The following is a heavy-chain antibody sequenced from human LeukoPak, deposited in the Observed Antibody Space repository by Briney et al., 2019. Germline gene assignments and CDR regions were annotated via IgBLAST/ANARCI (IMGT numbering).Heavy chain of an antibody. V-gene: IGHV1-18*01. Sequence: ASVKVSCKASGYTFTSYGISWVRQAPGQGLEWMGWISAYNGNTNYAQKLQGRVTMTTDTSTSTAYMELRSLRSDDTAVYYCAKEPRNYYYYGMDVWGQGTTVTVSS. CDR2: ISAYNGNT. CDR1: GYTFTSYG. CDR3: AKEPRNYYYYGMDV. J-gene: IGHJ6*02.